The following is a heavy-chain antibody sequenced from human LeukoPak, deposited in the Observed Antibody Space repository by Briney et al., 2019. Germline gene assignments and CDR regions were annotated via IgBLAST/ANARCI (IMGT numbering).Heavy chain of an antibody. CDR2: IKSKTDGGTT. D-gene: IGHD2-2*01. V-gene: IGHV3-15*07. CDR1: GFTFSNAW. J-gene: IGHJ3*02. CDR3: TTGSYCTSTSCPYAFDI. Sequence: PGGSLRLSCEASGFTFSNAWMNWVRQAPGKGLEWVGRIKSKTDGGTTDYAAPVKGRFTISRDDSENTLYLQMNSLKTEDTAVYYCTTGSYCTSTSCPYAFDIWGQGTMVTVSS.